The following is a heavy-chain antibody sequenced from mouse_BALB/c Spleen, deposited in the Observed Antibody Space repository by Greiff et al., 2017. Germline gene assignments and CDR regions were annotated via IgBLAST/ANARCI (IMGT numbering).Heavy chain of an antibody. CDR3: ARSPGTTARGDY. Sequence: VQLQESGAELVKPGASVKLSCKTSCYTSTSYWIQWVKQRPGQGLGWIGEIFPGTGTTYYNEKFKGKATLTIDTSSSTAYMQLSSLTSEDSAVYFCARSPGTTARGDYWGQGTSVTVSS. J-gene: IGHJ4*01. CDR1: CYTSTSYW. CDR2: IFPGTGTT. D-gene: IGHD1-2*01. V-gene: IGHV1S132*01.